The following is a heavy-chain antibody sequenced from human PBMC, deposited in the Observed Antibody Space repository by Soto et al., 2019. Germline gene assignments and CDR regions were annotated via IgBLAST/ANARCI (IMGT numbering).Heavy chain of an antibody. CDR3: ARVTDPYDYIWGSYRYNICFDY. D-gene: IGHD3-16*02. J-gene: IGHJ4*02. V-gene: IGHV1-46*03. Sequence: QVQLVQSGAEVKKPGASVKVSCKASGYTFTSYYMHWVRQAPGQGLEWMGIINPSGGSTSYAQKSQGRVSMTGDTTTNTVYMELSSLRSEDTAVYYCARVTDPYDYIWGSYRYNICFDYWGQGNLVTVSS. CDR2: INPSGGST. CDR1: GYTFTSYY.